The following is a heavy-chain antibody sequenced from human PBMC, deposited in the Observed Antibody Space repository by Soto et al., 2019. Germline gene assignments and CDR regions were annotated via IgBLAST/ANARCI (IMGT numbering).Heavy chain of an antibody. CDR1: GYPFGDYA. D-gene: IGHD2-2*02. Sequence: GGSLRLSCVASGYPFGDYAMRWVRQAPGKGLEWVSAIGPTEAHAPAYAASVKGRFTISRDNSRNILYLQMTNLRAEDTGVYYCAKDAIPYNGRDDAFDLWRQGTMVTVSS. CDR3: AKDAIPYNGRDDAFDL. CDR2: IGPTEAHAP. J-gene: IGHJ3*01. V-gene: IGHV3-23*01.